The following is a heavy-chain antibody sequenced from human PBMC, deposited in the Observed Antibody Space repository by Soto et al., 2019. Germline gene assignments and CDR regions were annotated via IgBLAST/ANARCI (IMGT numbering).Heavy chain of an antibody. D-gene: IGHD3-10*01. CDR2: IYYSGST. CDR3: AREEVAYYDSGSYNWFDP. V-gene: IGHV4-31*03. J-gene: IGHJ5*02. Sequence: TLSLTCTVSGGSISSGGYYWSWIRQYPGKGLEWIGYIYYSGSTYYNPSLKSRVTISVDTSNNQFSLKLSFVTAADTAVYYCAREEVAYYDSGSYNWFDPWGQGILVTVSS. CDR1: GGSISSGGYY.